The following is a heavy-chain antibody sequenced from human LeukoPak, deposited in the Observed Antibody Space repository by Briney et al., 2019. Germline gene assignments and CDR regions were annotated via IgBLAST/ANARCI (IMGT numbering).Heavy chain of an antibody. Sequence: GSSVNVSCKPSVGTFSSYAISWVRQAPGQGLEWLGGIIPIFGTANYAQKFQVRVTITADKSTSTAYMELSSVRSEDTSVYYCARRIAAANDFWGQGTLVTVSS. D-gene: IGHD6-13*01. J-gene: IGHJ4*02. CDR2: IIPIFGTA. V-gene: IGHV1-69*06. CDR1: VGTFSSYA. CDR3: ARRIAAANDF.